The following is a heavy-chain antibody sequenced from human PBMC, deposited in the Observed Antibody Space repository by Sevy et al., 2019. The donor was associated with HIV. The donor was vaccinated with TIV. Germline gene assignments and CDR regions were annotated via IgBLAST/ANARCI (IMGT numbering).Heavy chain of an antibody. Sequence: GGSLRLSCAASGFTFSSYEMNWVRQAPGKGLEWVSYISNSGTTISYSDSVGGRFSISRDNARNSLYLQMNSLRAEDTAVYYCARDLPPSATTVAHFDYWGQGTLVTVSS. D-gene: IGHD4-17*01. J-gene: IGHJ4*02. CDR1: GFTFSSYE. CDR3: ARDLPPSATTVAHFDY. V-gene: IGHV3-48*03. CDR2: ISNSGTTI.